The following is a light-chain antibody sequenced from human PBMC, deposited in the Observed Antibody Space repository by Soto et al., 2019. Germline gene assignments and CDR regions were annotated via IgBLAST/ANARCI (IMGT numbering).Light chain of an antibody. V-gene: IGKV1-5*03. J-gene: IGKJ4*01. CDR3: QQYDNYPLT. CDR1: QSLTSW. CDR2: KAS. Sequence: DIQMTQSPSTLSASVGDRVTITCRASQSLTSWLAWYQQKPGKAPKLLIHKASSLESGVPSRFSGSGSGTEFTLTISNLQPDDFATYYCQQYDNYPLTFGGGTKVHI.